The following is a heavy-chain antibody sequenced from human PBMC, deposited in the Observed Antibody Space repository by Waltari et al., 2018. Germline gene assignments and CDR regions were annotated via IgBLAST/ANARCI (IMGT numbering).Heavy chain of an antibody. V-gene: IGHV1-69*04. CDR1: GGTFSSYA. Sequence: QVQLVQSGAEVKKPGSSVKVSCKASGGTFSSYAIRWLRQAPGQGLEWMGRIIPILGIANYAQKFQGRVTITADKSTSTAYMELSSLRSEDTAVYYCARSNSGIAAAAYWGQGTLVTVSS. D-gene: IGHD6-13*01. J-gene: IGHJ4*02. CDR3: ARSNSGIAAAAY. CDR2: IIPILGIA.